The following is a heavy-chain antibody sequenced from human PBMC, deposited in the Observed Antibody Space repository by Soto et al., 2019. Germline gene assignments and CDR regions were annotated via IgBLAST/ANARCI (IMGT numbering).Heavy chain of an antibody. J-gene: IGHJ4*02. Sequence: VASVKVSCKASGYTFTGYYMHWVRQAPGQGLEWMGWINPNSGGTNYAQKFQGWVTMTRDTSISTAYMELSSLRSEDTAVYYCATGVAGNLGNYWGQGTLVTVSS. CDR3: ATGVAGNLGNY. CDR1: GYTFTGYY. D-gene: IGHD6-19*01. V-gene: IGHV1-2*04. CDR2: INPNSGGT.